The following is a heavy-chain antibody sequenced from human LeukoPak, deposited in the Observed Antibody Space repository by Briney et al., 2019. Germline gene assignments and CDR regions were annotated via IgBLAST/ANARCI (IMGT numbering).Heavy chain of an antibody. V-gene: IGHV1-2*02. CDR3: ARYGSGSYYDNWFDP. Sequence: ASVKVSCKASGYTFTGYYMHWVRQAPGQGLEWMGWINPNSGGTNYAQKFQGRVTMTRDTSISTAYMELSRLRSDDTAVYYCARYGSGSYYDNWFDPWGQGTLVTVSS. D-gene: IGHD3-10*01. J-gene: IGHJ5*02. CDR2: INPNSGGT. CDR1: GYTFTGYY.